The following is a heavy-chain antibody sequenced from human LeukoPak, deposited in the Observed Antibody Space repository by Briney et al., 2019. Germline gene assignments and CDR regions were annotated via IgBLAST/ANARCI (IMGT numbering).Heavy chain of an antibody. Sequence: SSQTLSLTCTVSGGSISSGGYYWSWIRQHPGKGLEWIGYIYYSGSTYYNPSLKSRVTISVDTSKNQFSLKLSSVTAADTAVYYCARGYCSGGSCYSAFDYWGQGTLVTVSP. CDR3: ARGYCSGGSCYSAFDY. V-gene: IGHV4-31*03. CDR2: IYYSGST. CDR1: GGSISSGGYY. J-gene: IGHJ4*02. D-gene: IGHD2-15*01.